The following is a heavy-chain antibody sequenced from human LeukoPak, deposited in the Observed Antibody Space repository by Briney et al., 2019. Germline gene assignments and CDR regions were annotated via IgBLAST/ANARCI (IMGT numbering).Heavy chain of an antibody. CDR2: INPNSGGT. J-gene: IGHJ5*02. D-gene: IGHD4-11*01. V-gene: IGHV1-2*02. CDR3: ASSFSNGVRLLNWFDP. CDR1: GYTFSGYY. Sequence: ASVKVSCKASGYTFSGYYMHWVRQAPGQGLEWMGWINPNSGGTKYAQKFQGRVTMTRDTSISTAYMELSRLRSEDTAVYYCASSFSNGVRLLNWFDPWGQGTLVTVSS.